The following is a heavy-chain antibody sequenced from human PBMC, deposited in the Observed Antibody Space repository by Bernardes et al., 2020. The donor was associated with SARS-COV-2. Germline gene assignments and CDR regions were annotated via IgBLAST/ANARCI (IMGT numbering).Heavy chain of an antibody. D-gene: IGHD4-4*01. J-gene: IGHJ5*02. CDR1: GYTFTDYY. Sequence: ASVKVSCKASGYTFTDYYVHWVRQAPGQGLEWMGWIDPNSGGTNYAQKFQGMVTMTRDTSVNTAYMELSSLRSDDTAVYSCARDRGQYTSVGWFDPWGQGTLVTVSS. CDR2: IDPNSGGT. CDR3: ARDRGQYTSVGWFDP. V-gene: IGHV1-2*02.